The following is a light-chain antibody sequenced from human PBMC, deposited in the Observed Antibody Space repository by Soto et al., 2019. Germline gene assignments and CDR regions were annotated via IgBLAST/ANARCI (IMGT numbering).Light chain of an antibody. V-gene: IGLV2-11*01. Sequence: QSVLTQPRSVSGSPGQSVTISCTGTSSDVGGYNYVSWYQQHPGKAPKLMIYDVSKRPSGVPDRFSGSKSGNTASLTISGLQAEDDADYYCCSYAGSYTSGVVFGGGTKLTVL. CDR2: DVS. CDR3: CSYAGSYTSGVV. CDR1: SSDVGGYNY. J-gene: IGLJ2*01.